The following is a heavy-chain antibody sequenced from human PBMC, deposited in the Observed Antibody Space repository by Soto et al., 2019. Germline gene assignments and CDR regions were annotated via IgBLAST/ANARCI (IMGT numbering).Heavy chain of an antibody. J-gene: IGHJ4*02. CDR3: AAKLLWFGENRRTSINYLAY. CDR1: GLTFTSYS. D-gene: IGHD3-10*01. CDR2: ISPSGNTR. V-gene: IGHV3-48*02. Sequence: EVQLVESGGGLAQPGGSLRLSCAASGLTFTSYSMNWVRQAPGKGLEWVSYISPSGNTRYYADSVKGRFTISRDNANNSLYLQVNSLRDDDTAVYYCAAKLLWFGENRRTSINYLAYWGQGTLVTVSS.